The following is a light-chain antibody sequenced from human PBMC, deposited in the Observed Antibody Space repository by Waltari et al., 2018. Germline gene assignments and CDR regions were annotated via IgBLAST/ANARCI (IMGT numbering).Light chain of an antibody. Sequence: QSGLTQPPSASGSPGQSVTISCTRTRSYIGTSEFVPWYQLHPGKAPKLLIYAVAKRPSGVSVRFSGSKSGNTASLTVSGLQAEDEADYFCSSYGGSNNLLFGGGTKLTV. CDR2: AVA. CDR3: SSYGGSNNLL. V-gene: IGLV2-8*01. J-gene: IGLJ2*01. CDR1: RSYIGTSEF.